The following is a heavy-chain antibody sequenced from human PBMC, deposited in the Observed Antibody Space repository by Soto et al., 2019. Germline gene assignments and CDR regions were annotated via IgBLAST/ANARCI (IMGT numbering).Heavy chain of an antibody. Sequence: QVQLVQSGAEVKKPGSSVKVSCKASGGTFSSYAISWVRQAPGQGLEWMGGIIPLFGTANYAQKFQGRVTITADKSTSTAYMELSSLRSEDTAVYYCARQKAAGAAAGRDYFDYWGQGTLVTVSS. CDR1: GGTFSSYA. CDR3: ARQKAAGAAAGRDYFDY. J-gene: IGHJ4*02. V-gene: IGHV1-69*06. CDR2: IIPLFGTA. D-gene: IGHD6-13*01.